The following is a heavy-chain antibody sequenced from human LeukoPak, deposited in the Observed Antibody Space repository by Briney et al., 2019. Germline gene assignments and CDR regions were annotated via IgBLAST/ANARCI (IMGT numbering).Heavy chain of an antibody. D-gene: IGHD5-18*01. J-gene: IGHJ6*04. Sequence: NPSETLSLTCTVPGGSISSYYWSWIRQPPGKGLEWIGYIYYSGSTNYNPSLKSRVTISVDTSKNQFSLKLSSVTAADTAVYYCARAWIQLPMDVWGIGTTVTVSS. CDR1: GGSISSYY. CDR3: ARAWIQLPMDV. V-gene: IGHV4-59*12. CDR2: IYYSGST.